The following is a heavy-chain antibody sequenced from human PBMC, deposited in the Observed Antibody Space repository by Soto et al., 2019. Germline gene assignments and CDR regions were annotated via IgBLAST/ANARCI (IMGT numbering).Heavy chain of an antibody. Sequence: PSETLSLTCAVNGDSFDGYYLTWIRQPPGKGLEWIGEINHSGSTDYNPSLKSRVTISVDTSKNQFSLKLSSVTAADTAVYYCARHLHMIVVVNWFDPWGQGTLVTVSS. CDR1: GDSFDGYY. V-gene: IGHV4-34*01. CDR2: INHSGST. D-gene: IGHD3-22*01. J-gene: IGHJ5*02. CDR3: ARHLHMIVVVNWFDP.